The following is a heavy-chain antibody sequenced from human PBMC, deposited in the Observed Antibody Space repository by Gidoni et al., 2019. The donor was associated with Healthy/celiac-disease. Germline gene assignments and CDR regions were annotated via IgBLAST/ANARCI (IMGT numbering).Heavy chain of an antibody. CDR3: AKAVYDSSGYYYSGLYFDL. CDR2: ISYDGSNK. D-gene: IGHD3-22*01. V-gene: IGHV3-30*18. J-gene: IGHJ2*01. Sequence: QVQLVESGGGVVQPGRSLRLSCAASGFTFSSHGMHWVRQAPGKGLEWVAVISYDGSNKYYADSVKGRFTISRDNSKNTLYLQMNSLRAEDTAVYYCAKAVYDSSGYYYSGLYFDLWGRGTLVTVSS. CDR1: GFTFSSHG.